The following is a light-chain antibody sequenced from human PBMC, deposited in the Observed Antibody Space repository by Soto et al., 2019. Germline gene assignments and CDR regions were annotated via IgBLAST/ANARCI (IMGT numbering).Light chain of an antibody. V-gene: IGLV1-44*01. CDR3: AVWDDSLNGVV. J-gene: IGLJ2*01. CDR1: SSTIGSNT. Sequence: QLVLTQPPSASETPGQTVTISCSGSSSTIGSNTVNWYQQVPGTAPKLLMYANHYRPSGVPDRFSGSKSGTSASLAISGLQSEDEGDYFCAVWDDSLNGVVFGGGTKVTVL. CDR2: ANH.